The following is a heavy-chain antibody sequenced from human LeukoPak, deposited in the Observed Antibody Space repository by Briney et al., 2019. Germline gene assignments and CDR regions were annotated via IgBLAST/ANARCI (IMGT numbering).Heavy chain of an antibody. CDR3: AKDLCSGSCHYFEY. J-gene: IGHJ4*02. CDR2: ISGSDGNT. V-gene: IGHV3-23*01. D-gene: IGHD1-26*01. CDR1: GFTFSSYA. Sequence: GGSLRLSWAASGFTFSSYAMSWVRQAPGKGLGWVSRISGSDGNTNYADSVKGRFTISRDNSKNTLFLQMNSLRAEDTAIYFCAKDLCSGSCHYFEYWGQGALVTVSS.